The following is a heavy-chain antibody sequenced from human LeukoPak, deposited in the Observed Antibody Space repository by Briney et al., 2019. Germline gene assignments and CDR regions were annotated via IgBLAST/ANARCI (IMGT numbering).Heavy chain of an antibody. CDR1: GFTFSSNV. Sequence: GSLRLSCAASGFTFSSNVMSWVRRAPGKGLGWVSSITGSGGSIYYAASVRGRFTISRDTSRSTLYLQMNSLRAEDAAVYYCAKAPVTSCRGAFCYPFDYWGQGTLVTVSS. CDR2: ITGSGGSI. V-gene: IGHV3-23*01. D-gene: IGHD2-15*01. CDR3: AKAPVTSCRGAFCYPFDY. J-gene: IGHJ4*02.